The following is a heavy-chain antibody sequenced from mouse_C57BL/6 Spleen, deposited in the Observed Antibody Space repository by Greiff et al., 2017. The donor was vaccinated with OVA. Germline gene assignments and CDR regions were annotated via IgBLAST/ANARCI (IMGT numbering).Heavy chain of an antibody. Sequence: VQLQQSGPELVKPGASVKISCKASGYSFTDYNMNWVKQSNGKNLEWIGVINPHYGTTSYNQKFKGKATLTVDQSSRTAYMQLNSLTSEDSAVYYWARGGSNYVGAMDYWGQGTSVTVSS. V-gene: IGHV1-39*01. CDR1: GYSFTDYN. D-gene: IGHD2-5*01. CDR2: INPHYGTT. J-gene: IGHJ4*01. CDR3: ARGGSNYVGAMDY.